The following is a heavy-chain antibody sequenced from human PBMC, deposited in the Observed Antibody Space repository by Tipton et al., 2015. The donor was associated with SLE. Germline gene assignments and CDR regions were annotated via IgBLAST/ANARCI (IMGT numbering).Heavy chain of an antibody. Sequence: TLSLTCTVSSGSISGYYWSWIRQPAGKGLEWIGRMYTGGSINSNPSLKSRVTMSVDTSKNQFSLKLTSVTAADTATYSCARETGTYYSTWFDSWGQGTLVTVSS. V-gene: IGHV4-4*07. CDR3: ARETGTYYSTWFDS. CDR2: MYTGGSI. D-gene: IGHD1-26*01. J-gene: IGHJ5*01. CDR1: SGSISGYY.